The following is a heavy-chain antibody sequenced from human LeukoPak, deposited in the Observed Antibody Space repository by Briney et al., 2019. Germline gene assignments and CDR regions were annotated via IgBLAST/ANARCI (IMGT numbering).Heavy chain of an antibody. J-gene: IGHJ3*02. Sequence: SETLSLTCTVSGGSISSYYWSWIRQPPGKGLEWIGYIYYSGSTNYNPSLKSRVTISVDTSKNQFSLKLSSVTAADTAVYYCARGPRGGAFDIWGQGTMVTVFS. V-gene: IGHV4-59*01. CDR2: IYYSGST. D-gene: IGHD2-15*01. CDR1: GGSISSYY. CDR3: ARGPRGGAFDI.